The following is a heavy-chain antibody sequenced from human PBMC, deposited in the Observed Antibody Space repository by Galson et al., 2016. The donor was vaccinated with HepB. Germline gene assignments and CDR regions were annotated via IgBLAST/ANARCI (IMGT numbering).Heavy chain of an antibody. CDR1: GFTFSIYG. V-gene: IGHV3-33*01. Sequence: SLRLSCAASGFTFSIYGMHWVRQAPGKGLEWVAVTWYDEINKYYADSVKGRFTISRDYSKNTLYLQMNSLSVDDTAVYYCARASQPYCSSTSCYAGYYHYYGMDVWGQGTRSPSP. CDR2: TWYDEINK. CDR3: ARASQPYCSSTSCYAGYYHYYGMDV. J-gene: IGHJ6*02. D-gene: IGHD2-2*01.